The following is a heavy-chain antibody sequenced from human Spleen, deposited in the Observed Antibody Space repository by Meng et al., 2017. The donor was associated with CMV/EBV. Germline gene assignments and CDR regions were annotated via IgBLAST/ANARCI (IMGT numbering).Heavy chain of an antibody. D-gene: IGHD3-22*01. Sequence: GGSLRLSCVGSEFTFRNYAMSWVRQAPGKGLEWVSAISGSGDSTHYTDSVKGRFTISRDNSKNTLYLQMNSLRAEDTAVYYCARAGEYYEGTGYGPVDFWGQGTLVTVSS. V-gene: IGHV3-23*01. CDR2: ISGSGDST. CDR1: EFTFRNYA. CDR3: ARAGEYYEGTGYGPVDF. J-gene: IGHJ4*02.